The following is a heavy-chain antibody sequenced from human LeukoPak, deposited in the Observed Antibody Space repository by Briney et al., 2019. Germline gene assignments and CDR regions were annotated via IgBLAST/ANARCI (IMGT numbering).Heavy chain of an antibody. D-gene: IGHD3-10*01. CDR3: ARESWRGYFDP. J-gene: IGHJ4*02. V-gene: IGHV4-34*01. CDR2: INHSGST. CDR1: GGAFSGYY. Sequence: PSETLSLTCAVYGGAFSGYYWGWIRQPPGKGPEWIGEINHSGSTNYNPSLKSRVTISVDTSKNQFSLKLNSVTAADTAVYYCARESWRGYFDPWGQGTLVTVSS.